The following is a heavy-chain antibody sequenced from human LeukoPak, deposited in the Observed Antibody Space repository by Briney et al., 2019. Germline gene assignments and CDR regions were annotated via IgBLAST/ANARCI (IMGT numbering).Heavy chain of an antibody. CDR1: GGSISSGDYY. D-gene: IGHD3-3*01. CDR3: ARFGVANHDAFDI. V-gene: IGHV4-30-4*08. CDR2: IYYSGST. Sequence: PSETLSLTXTVSGGSISSGDYYWSWIRQPPGKGLEWTGYIYYSGSTYYNPSLKSRVTISVDTSKNQFSLKLSSVTAADTAVYYCARFGVANHDAFDIWGQGTMVTVSS. J-gene: IGHJ3*02.